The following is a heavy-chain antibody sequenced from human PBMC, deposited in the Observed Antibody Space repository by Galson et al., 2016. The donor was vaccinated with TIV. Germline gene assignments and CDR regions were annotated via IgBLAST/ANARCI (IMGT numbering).Heavy chain of an antibody. CDR1: GFTLNSYS. V-gene: IGHV1-18*01. CDR3: ARMPTKTFDFWSGYDNQFHMDV. CDR2: ISGYNGNR. Sequence: SVKVSCKASGFTLNSYSVNWVRRAPGQGLEWVGYISGYNGNRNSAQKFQGRVSVTADTSTNTAFLERRRLTSDDTAVYYCARMPTKTFDFWSGYDNQFHMDVWGKGTSVTVSS. D-gene: IGHD3-3*01. J-gene: IGHJ6*03.